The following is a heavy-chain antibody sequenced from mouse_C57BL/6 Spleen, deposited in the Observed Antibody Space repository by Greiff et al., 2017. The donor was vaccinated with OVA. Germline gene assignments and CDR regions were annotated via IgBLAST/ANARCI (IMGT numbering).Heavy chain of an antibody. CDR1: GYTFTDYY. D-gene: IGHD4-1*01. CDR3: ARGSWALGFDY. Sequence: VQLQQSGPELVKPGASVKISCKASGYTFTDYYLNWVKQSHGKSLEWIGDINPNNGGTSYNQKFKGKATLTVDKSSSTAYMELRSLTSEDSAVYYCARGSWALGFDYGGQGTTLTVSS. J-gene: IGHJ2*01. V-gene: IGHV1-26*01. CDR2: INPNNGGT.